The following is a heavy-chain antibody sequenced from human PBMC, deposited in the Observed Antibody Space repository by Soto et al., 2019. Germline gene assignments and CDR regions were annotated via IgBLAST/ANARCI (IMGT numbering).Heavy chain of an antibody. CDR2: IFYSGSA. V-gene: IGHV4-39*02. D-gene: IGHD6-19*01. Sequence: PSETLSLTCTVSGGSIGSSSYYWGWIRQPPGKGLEWIGSIFYSGSAYYTPSLKSRVTISVDTSKNQFSLKLSSVTAADTAMYYCVRDAYSSSHFDYWGQGTLVTVSS. CDR3: VRDAYSSSHFDY. CDR1: GGSIGSSSYY. J-gene: IGHJ4*02.